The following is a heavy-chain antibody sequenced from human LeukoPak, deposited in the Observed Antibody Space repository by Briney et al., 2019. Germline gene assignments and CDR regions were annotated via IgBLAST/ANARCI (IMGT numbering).Heavy chain of an antibody. V-gene: IGHV1-24*01. J-gene: IGHJ4*02. Sequence: ASVKVSCKAPGGTFSNYAISWVRQAPGQGLEWMGGFDPEDGETIYAQKFQGRVTMTEDTSTDTAYMELSSLRSEDTAVYYCATGFTNWNYGLNYWGQGTLVTVSS. D-gene: IGHD1-7*01. CDR1: GGTFSNYA. CDR2: FDPEDGET. CDR3: ATGFTNWNYGLNY.